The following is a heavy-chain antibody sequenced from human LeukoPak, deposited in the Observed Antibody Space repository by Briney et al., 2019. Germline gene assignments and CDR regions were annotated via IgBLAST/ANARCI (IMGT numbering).Heavy chain of an antibody. Sequence: PGGSLGLSCAASGFTFSSYAMSWVRQAPGKGLEWVSAISGSGGSTYYADSVKGRFTISRDNSKNTLYLQMNSLRAEDTAVYYCAKRERDNILRFWPRGYYYMDVWGKGTTVTVSS. J-gene: IGHJ6*03. CDR1: GFTFSSYA. CDR2: ISGSGGST. CDR3: AKRERDNILRFWPRGYYYMDV. D-gene: IGHD3-3*01. V-gene: IGHV3-23*01.